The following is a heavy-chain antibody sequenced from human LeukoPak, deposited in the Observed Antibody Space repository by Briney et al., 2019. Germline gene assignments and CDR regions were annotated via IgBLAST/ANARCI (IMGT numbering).Heavy chain of an antibody. D-gene: IGHD3-22*01. Sequence: PGGSLRLSCAASGLTFSSYAMSWVRQAPGKGLEWVSAISGSGGSTYYADSVKGRFTISRDNSKNTLYLQMNSLRAEDTAVYYCAKNNYYDSSGYLYWGQGTLVTVSS. V-gene: IGHV3-23*01. CDR2: ISGSGGST. CDR3: AKNNYYDSSGYLY. CDR1: GLTFSSYA. J-gene: IGHJ4*02.